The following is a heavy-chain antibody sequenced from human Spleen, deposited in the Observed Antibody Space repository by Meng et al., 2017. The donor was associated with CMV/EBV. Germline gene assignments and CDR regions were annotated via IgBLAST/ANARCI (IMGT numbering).Heavy chain of an antibody. CDR3: ARSSTTLYHYAMDV. CDR1: GFTVSSDY. J-gene: IGHJ6*02. D-gene: IGHD2/OR15-2a*01. Sequence: GESLKISCAASGFTVSSDYMSWVRQAPGKGLEWISVIYTSGTTYYADSLRGRFTISRDNSKNTLSLQINSLRAEDTAVYYCARSSTTLYHYAMDVWGQGTTVTVSS. V-gene: IGHV3-53*01. CDR2: IYTSGTT.